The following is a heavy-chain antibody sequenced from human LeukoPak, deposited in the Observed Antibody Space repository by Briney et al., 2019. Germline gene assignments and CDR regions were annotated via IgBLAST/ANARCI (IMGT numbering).Heavy chain of an antibody. V-gene: IGHV3-20*04. CDR1: GLTFDDYG. J-gene: IGHJ4*02. Sequence: GGSLRLSCVASGLTFDDYGMSWVRHAPGKGLEWVSGINWNGGTTTYADSVRGRFTIYRDNDKNSLYLQMNSLRIEDTAFYYCARNSGANVYTYSFQYWGRGTLVTVSS. CDR3: ARNSGANVYTYSFQY. D-gene: IGHD1-26*01. CDR2: INWNGGTT.